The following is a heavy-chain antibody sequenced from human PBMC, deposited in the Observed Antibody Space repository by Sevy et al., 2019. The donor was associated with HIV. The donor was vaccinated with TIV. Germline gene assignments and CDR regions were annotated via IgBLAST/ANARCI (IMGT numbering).Heavy chain of an antibody. V-gene: IGHV3-33*01. J-gene: IGHJ6*02. Sequence: GGSLRFSCAASGFTFSDYGMHWVRQAPGKGLEWVALTSYDGTNKYYADSVRGRFTISRDNSKNTLYLQMNSLRAEDTAVYYCARPGLNGRFRDYYYYGMAVWGQGTTVTVSS. D-gene: IGHD1-26*01. CDR3: ARPGLNGRFRDYYYYGMAV. CDR2: TSYDGTNK. CDR1: GFTFSDYG.